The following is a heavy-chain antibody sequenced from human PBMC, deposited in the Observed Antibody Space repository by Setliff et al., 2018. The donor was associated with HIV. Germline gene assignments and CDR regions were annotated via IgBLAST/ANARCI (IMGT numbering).Heavy chain of an antibody. D-gene: IGHD6-13*01. J-gene: IGHJ4*02. Sequence: GESLKISCAASGLTFRNNGFHWVRQAPGKGLDWVAYIQYDGKNEYYADSVKGRFTISRDNSKNTLYMQVNSLRAEDTAVYYCATAIAAAVHRPKFDYWGQGTLVTVSS. CDR3: ATAIAAAVHRPKFDY. CDR1: GLTFRNNG. V-gene: IGHV3-30*02. CDR2: IQYDGKNE.